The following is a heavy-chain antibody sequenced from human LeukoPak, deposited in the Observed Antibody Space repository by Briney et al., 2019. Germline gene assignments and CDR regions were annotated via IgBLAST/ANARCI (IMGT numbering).Heavy chain of an antibody. Sequence: GGSLSLSCAASGFTFSSYSMNWVRQAPGKGLEGVSSISSSSSYIYYTDSVKGRFTISRDNAKNSLYLQMNSLRAEDTAVYYCARDLTSGSYSGYWGQGTLVTVSS. CDR1: GFTFSSYS. J-gene: IGHJ4*02. D-gene: IGHD1-26*01. V-gene: IGHV3-21*01. CDR3: ARDLTSGSYSGY. CDR2: ISSSSSYI.